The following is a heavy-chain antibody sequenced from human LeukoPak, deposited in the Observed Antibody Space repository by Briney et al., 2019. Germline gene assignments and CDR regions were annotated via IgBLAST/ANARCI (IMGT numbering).Heavy chain of an antibody. V-gene: IGHV4-59*01. CDR1: GGSISSYY. J-gene: IGHJ4*02. CDR3: ARDSYGSGYSFDY. D-gene: IGHD3-10*01. CDR2: IYYSGST. Sequence: PSETLSLTCTVSGGSISSYYWSWIRQPPGKGLEWIGYIYYSGSTNYNPSLKSRVTISVDTSKNQFSLKLSSVTAADTAAYYCARDSYGSGYSFDYWGQGTLVTVSS.